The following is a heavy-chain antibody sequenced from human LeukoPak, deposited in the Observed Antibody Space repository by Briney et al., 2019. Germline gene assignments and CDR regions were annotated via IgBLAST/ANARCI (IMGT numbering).Heavy chain of an antibody. CDR2: INHSGST. Sequence: GSLRLSCVASGFTFSSSWMSWVRQPPGKGLEWIGEINHSGSTNYNPSLKSRVTISVDTSKNQFSLKLSSVTAADTAVYYCARGQQQLVPQYYYYYYGMDVWGQGTTVTVSS. CDR3: ARGQQQLVPQYYYYYYGMDV. CDR1: GFTFSSSW. J-gene: IGHJ6*02. V-gene: IGHV4-34*01. D-gene: IGHD6-13*01.